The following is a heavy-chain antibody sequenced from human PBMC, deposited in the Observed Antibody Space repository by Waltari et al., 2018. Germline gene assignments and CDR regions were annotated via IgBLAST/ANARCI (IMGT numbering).Heavy chain of an antibody. Sequence: QVHLVQSAAEVKKPGSSMNISCKASGGSFGSCSIAWVRQAAGQGLELLGGIIPIFGTPQYAQRFQGRLILTADASTTTAHLELSGLRSDETAIYYCARRKLGFAFDMWGQGTLVTVSS. CDR1: GGSFGSCS. D-gene: IGHD6-13*01. CDR2: IIPIFGTP. J-gene: IGHJ3*02. V-gene: IGHV1-69*12. CDR3: ARRKLGFAFDM.